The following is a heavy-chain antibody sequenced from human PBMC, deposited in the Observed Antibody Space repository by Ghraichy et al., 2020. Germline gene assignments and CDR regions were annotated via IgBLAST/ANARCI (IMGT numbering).Heavy chain of an antibody. Sequence: SETLSLTCTVSGGSITNYYWSWIRQPPGKGLEWIGYIYYTGGTNYNPSLKSRVTISVDTSKSHFSLKLFSVTAADTAVYYCARDSDTAMGRTFDFWGQGTLVTVSS. CDR1: GGSITNYY. J-gene: IGHJ4*02. D-gene: IGHD5-18*01. CDR3: ARDSDTAMGRTFDF. CDR2: IYYTGGT. V-gene: IGHV4-59*12.